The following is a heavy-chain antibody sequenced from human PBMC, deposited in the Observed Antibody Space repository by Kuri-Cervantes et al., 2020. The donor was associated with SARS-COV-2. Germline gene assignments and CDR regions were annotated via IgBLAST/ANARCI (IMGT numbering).Heavy chain of an antibody. CDR2: FYPEDGET. CDR1: GYTLTELS. J-gene: IGHJ4*02. CDR3: ATDHIAAAGLFDY. D-gene: IGHD6-13*01. V-gene: IGHV1-24*01. Sequence: ASVKVSCKVSGYTLTELSTHWVRQAPGKGLEWMGGFYPEDGETIYAQKFQCRVTMTEDTSTDTAYMELSSLRSEDTAAYYCATDHIAAAGLFDYWGQGTLVTVSS.